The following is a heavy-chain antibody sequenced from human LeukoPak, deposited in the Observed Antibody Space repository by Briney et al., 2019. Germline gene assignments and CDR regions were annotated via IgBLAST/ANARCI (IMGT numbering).Heavy chain of an antibody. J-gene: IGHJ4*02. CDR1: GGSFSGYY. Sequence: PSETLSLTCAVYGGSFSGYYWGWIRQPPGKGLEWIGEINHSGSTNYNPSLKSRVTISVDTSKNQFSLKLSSVTAADTAVYYCARTLGLSSTRSFDYWGQGTLVTVSS. D-gene: IGHD6-13*01. CDR3: ARTLGLSSTRSFDY. CDR2: INHSGST. V-gene: IGHV4-34*01.